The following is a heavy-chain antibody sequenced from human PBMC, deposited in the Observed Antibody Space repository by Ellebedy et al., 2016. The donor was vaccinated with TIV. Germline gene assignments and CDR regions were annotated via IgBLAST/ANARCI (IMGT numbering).Heavy chain of an antibody. Sequence: SETLSLTCTVSGGSMSHHYWSWIRQTPGKGLEWIGYIYYTGVTNYVSSLKSRVIISVDTAKNQFSLNLRSVTVADTAVYFCARTARYYNFRSGYREHSDYWGQGTLVTVSS. CDR2: IYYTGVT. CDR3: ARTARYYNFRSGYREHSDY. J-gene: IGHJ4*02. D-gene: IGHD3-3*01. CDR1: GGSMSHHY. V-gene: IGHV4-59*11.